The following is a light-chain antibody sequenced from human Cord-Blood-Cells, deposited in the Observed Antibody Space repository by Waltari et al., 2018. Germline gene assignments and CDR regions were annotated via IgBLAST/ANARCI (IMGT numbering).Light chain of an antibody. CDR2: GAY. V-gene: IGKV3-15*01. CDR3: QQYNNWPPCS. J-gene: IGKJ2*04. Sequence: DIVMTHSPATLSASPVERASLSCMASQSVSSNLPWYQHKPGQAPRLLIYGAYTRATGIPARFSGSGSGTEFTHTISSLQSEDFAVYYCQQYNNWPPCSFGQGTKLEIK. CDR1: QSVSSN.